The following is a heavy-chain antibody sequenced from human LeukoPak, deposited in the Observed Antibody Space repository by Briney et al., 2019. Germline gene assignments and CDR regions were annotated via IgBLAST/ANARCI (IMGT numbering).Heavy chain of an antibody. CDR1: SGSISSSGSISSSNYY. CDR3: ARHGSSSGSVSSYYYYTMDV. J-gene: IGHJ6*02. D-gene: IGHD6-6*01. CDR2: ISYSGST. V-gene: IGHV4-39*01. Sequence: SSETLSLTCTVSSGSISSSGSISSSNYYWGWIRQPPGKGLEWIGSISYSGSTFDNPSLKSRVTISVDTSKNHFSLRLSSVTAADTAVYYCARHGSSSGSVSSYYYYTMDVWGQGTTVTVSS.